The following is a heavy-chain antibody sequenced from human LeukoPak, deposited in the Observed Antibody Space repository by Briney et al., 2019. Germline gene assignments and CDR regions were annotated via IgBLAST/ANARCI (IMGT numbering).Heavy chain of an antibody. J-gene: IGHJ4*02. CDR3: ARERYSYGFYY. D-gene: IGHD5-18*01. V-gene: IGHV3-74*01. CDR2: INSDGRRT. Sequence: GGSLRLSCAASGFTFSSYWMHWVRQAPGKGLGWVSRINSDGRRTNYADSVKGRFTISRDNAKNTLYLQMNSLRAEDPAVYYCARERYSYGFYYWGQGTLVTVSS. CDR1: GFTFSSYW.